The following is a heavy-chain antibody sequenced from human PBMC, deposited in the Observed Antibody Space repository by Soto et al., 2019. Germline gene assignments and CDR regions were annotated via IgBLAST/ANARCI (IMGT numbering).Heavy chain of an antibody. CDR2: IIPILGIA. J-gene: IGHJ6*03. CDR1: GGTFSSYT. Sequence: QVQLVQSGAEVKKPGSSVKVSCKASGGTFSSYTISWVRQAPGQGLEWMGRIIPILGIANYAQKFQGRVTITADKSTSTAYMELSSLRSEDTAVYYCARDPSYYYYHMDVWGKGTTVTVSS. V-gene: IGHV1-69*08. CDR3: ARDPSYYYYHMDV.